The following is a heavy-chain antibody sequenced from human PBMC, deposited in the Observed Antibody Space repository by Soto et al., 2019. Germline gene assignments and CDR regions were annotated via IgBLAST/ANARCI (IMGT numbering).Heavy chain of an antibody. CDR3: ARVTTDIVVVPAAIHNWFDP. J-gene: IGHJ5*02. CDR1: GDSVSSNSAA. CDR2: TYYRSKWYN. Sequence: PSQTLSLTCAISGDSVSSNSAAWNWIRQSPSRGLEWLGRTYYRSKWYNYYAVSVKSRITINPDTSKNQCSLQLNSVTPEDTAVYYCARVTTDIVVVPAAIHNWFDPWGQGTLVTVSS. D-gene: IGHD2-2*01. V-gene: IGHV6-1*01.